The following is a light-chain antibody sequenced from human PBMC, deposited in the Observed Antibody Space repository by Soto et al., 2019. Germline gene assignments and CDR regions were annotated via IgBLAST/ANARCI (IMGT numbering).Light chain of an antibody. CDR3: SSYAGSGNVI. CDR1: SRDVGGYDY. CDR2: EVS. J-gene: IGLJ2*01. V-gene: IGLV2-8*01. Sequence: QSALTQPRSVSGSPGQSVTISCTGTSRDVGGYDYVSWYQQHPGKAPKLMISEVSKRPSGVPDRFSGSKSGNTASLTVSGLQAEDEADYYCSSYAGSGNVIFGGGTKLTVL.